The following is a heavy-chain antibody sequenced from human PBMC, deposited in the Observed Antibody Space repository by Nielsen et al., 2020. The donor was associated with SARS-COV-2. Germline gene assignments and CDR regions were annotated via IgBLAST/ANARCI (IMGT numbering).Heavy chain of an antibody. CDR2: MNPNSGNT. Sequence: ASVKVSCKASGYTFTSYDINWVRQATGQGLEWMGWMNPNSGNTGYAQKFQGRVTMTRNTSISTAYMELSSLRSEDTAVYYCARDVGYCSGGSCSYYYYGMDVWGQGTTVTVSS. J-gene: IGHJ6*02. CDR1: GYTFTSYD. D-gene: IGHD2-15*01. CDR3: ARDVGYCSGGSCSYYYYGMDV. V-gene: IGHV1-8*01.